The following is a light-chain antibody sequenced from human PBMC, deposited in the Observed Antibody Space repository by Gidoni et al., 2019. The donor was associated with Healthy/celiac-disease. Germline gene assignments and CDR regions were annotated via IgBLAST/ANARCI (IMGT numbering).Light chain of an antibody. J-gene: IGKJ5*01. V-gene: IGKV3-20*01. CDR1: QSVSSSY. CDR2: GAS. Sequence: EIVLTQSPGTQSLSPGERATLSCRASQSVSSSYLAWYQQKPGQAPSLLIYGASSRATGIPDRFSGSVSGTDFTLTISRLEPEDFAVYYCQQYGSSPSVTFGQGTRLEIK. CDR3: QQYGSSPSVT.